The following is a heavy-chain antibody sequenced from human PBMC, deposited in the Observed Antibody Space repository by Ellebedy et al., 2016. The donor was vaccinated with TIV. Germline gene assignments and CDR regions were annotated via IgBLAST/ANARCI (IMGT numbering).Heavy chain of an antibody. CDR3: ARSYGDSAMLVWAFDI. V-gene: IGHV3-30*03. Sequence: GESLKISCAASGFTFSSYVMHWVRQAPGKGLEWVAIISYDGSNKYYADSVKGRFTIFRDNSKNTLYLQMNSLRAEDTAVYYCARSYGDSAMLVWAFDIWGQGTMVTVSS. D-gene: IGHD5-18*01. CDR1: GFTFSSYV. J-gene: IGHJ3*02. CDR2: ISYDGSNK.